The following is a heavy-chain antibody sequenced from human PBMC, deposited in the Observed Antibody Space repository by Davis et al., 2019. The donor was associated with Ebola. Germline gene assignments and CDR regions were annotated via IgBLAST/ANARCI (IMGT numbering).Heavy chain of an antibody. V-gene: IGHV4-61*08. Sequence: SETLSLTCAVSGGFVSSGGYSWSWIRQPPGKGLEWIGIIYHSGTTYYNPSLKSRVTISVDTSTNQFSLKLSSVTAADTAVYYCATEGLLTATLGNWGQGTLVTVSS. CDR3: ATEGLLTATLGN. CDR1: GGFVSSGGYS. D-gene: IGHD7-27*01. CDR2: IYHSGTT. J-gene: IGHJ4*02.